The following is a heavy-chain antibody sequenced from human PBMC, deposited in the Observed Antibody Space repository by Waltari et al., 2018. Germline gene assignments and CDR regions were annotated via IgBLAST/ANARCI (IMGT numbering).Heavy chain of an antibody. Sequence: QLQLQESGPGLVKPSETLSLTCTVSGGSISSSRNYYWGWIRQPPGKGLAWIGSIYYNGSTYYTPSLKSRVTISVDTSKNQFSLKLSSVTAADTVVYYCARRAWGSGWSYWGQGTLVAVSS. CDR1: GGSISSSRNYY. V-gene: IGHV4-39*01. J-gene: IGHJ4*02. D-gene: IGHD6-19*01. CDR2: IYYNGST. CDR3: ARRAWGSGWSY.